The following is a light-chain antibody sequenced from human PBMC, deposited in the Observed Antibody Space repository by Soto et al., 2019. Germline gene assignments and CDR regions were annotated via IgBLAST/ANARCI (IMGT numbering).Light chain of an antibody. V-gene: IGKV3D-20*01. CDR2: DAS. CDR1: QSISNSY. Sequence: EIVLTQSPATLSLSPGERATLSCGASQSISNSYLAWYQQKPGLAPRLLIYDASSRATGIPDRFSGSGSGTDFTLTISRLEPEDFAVYYCQQYGSSPWTFGQGTKVELK. CDR3: QQYGSSPWT. J-gene: IGKJ1*01.